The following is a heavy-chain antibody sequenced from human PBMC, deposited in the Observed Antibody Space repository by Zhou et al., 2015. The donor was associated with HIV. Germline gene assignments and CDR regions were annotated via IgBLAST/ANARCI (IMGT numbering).Heavy chain of an antibody. CDR3: ATDDIGGYHSFNY. Sequence: QVQLVQSGAEVRKPGSSVKVSCKASGDTFSSYAISWVRQAPGQGLEWMGGIIPMFGTTNSAQTFQGRVTITADESTSTAYMELKYPRSDDAATYYCATDDIGGYHSFNYWGQGTRVFVSS. CDR1: GDTFSSYA. V-gene: IGHV1-69*01. J-gene: IGHJ4*02. CDR2: IIPMFGTT. D-gene: IGHD3-22*01.